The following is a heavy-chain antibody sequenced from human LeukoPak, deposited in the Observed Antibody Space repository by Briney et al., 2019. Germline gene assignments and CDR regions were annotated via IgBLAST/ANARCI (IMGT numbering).Heavy chain of an antibody. Sequence: PSETLSLTCTVSGGSISSGSYYWRWIRQPAGKGLGWIGRIHTSGSTNYNPSLKSRVTISVDTSKNQFSLKLSSVTAADTAVYYCARTDWGQQLGPPDNWGQGTLVTVSS. V-gene: IGHV4-61*02. CDR3: ARTDWGQQLGPPDN. J-gene: IGHJ4*02. D-gene: IGHD6-13*01. CDR1: GGSISSGSYY. CDR2: IHTSGST.